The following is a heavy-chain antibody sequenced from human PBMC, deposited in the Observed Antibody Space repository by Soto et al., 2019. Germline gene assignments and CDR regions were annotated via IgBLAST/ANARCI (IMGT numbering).Heavy chain of an antibody. V-gene: IGHV1-69*01. J-gene: IGHJ4*02. CDR3: ARDGTLYDSSAYYYLY. Sequence: QVQLVQSVAEVKKPGSSVKVSCKASGGTFNRHSISWVRQAPGQGLEWMGGIIPMFGKASYAQKFQGRVTITADESTNTVYMELSSLRSEDTAVYYCARDGTLYDSSAYYYLYWGQGTLVTVSS. D-gene: IGHD3-22*01. CDR2: IIPMFGKA. CDR1: GGTFNRHS.